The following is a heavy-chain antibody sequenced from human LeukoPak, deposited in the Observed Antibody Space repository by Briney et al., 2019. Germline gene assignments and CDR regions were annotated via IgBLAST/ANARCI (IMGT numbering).Heavy chain of an antibody. V-gene: IGHV3-30*02. J-gene: IGHJ4*02. Sequence: GGSLRLSCAASGFTFSSYGMHWVRQAPGKGLEWVAFVWYDGSNKYYADSVKGRFAISRDNSKNTLYLQMYSLRGEDTAVYYCGXXRGDFYYSDYWGQGTLVTVSS. D-gene: IGHD2-21*02. CDR1: GFTFSSYG. CDR3: GXXRGDFYYSDY. CDR2: VWYDGSNK.